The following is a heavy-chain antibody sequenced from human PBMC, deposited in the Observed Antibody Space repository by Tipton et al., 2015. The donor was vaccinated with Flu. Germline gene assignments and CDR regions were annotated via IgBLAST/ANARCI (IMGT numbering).Heavy chain of an antibody. V-gene: IGHV4-38-2*01. J-gene: IGHJ4*02. CDR2: IYHSGTT. Sequence: LRLSCSVSGYSISSSYYWGWVRRPPGKGLEWIGTIYHSGTTYYNPSLKSRLTISVDTSKNQFSLNLSSVTAADTAVYYCARHTADSVRGVIDYWGQGTLVTVSS. CDR1: GYSISSSYY. CDR3: ARHTADSVRGVIDY. D-gene: IGHD3-10*02.